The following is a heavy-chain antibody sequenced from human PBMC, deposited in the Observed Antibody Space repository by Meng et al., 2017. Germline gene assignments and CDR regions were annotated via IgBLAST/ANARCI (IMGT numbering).Heavy chain of an antibody. CDR1: GGPFVGYY. CDR3: ASYGVTSRRISRDGYNSARVFDY. V-gene: IGHV4-34*01. CDR2: IKHRGRT. J-gene: IGHJ4*02. D-gene: IGHD5-24*01. Sequence: HCCAGLFHPSLAVSLTLRDSGGPFVGYYCSWSRQPLGKGPEWMREIKHRGRTNYTTSLKSRVTISVDPSKTHFSLKLSFVTAADTAVYYCASYGVTSRRISRDGYNSARVFDYWGQGTLVTVSS.